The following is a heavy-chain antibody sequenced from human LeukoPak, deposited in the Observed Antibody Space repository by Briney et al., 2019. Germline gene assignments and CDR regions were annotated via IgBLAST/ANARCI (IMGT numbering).Heavy chain of an antibody. CDR2: IYYSGST. V-gene: IGHV4-59*12. D-gene: IGHD1-26*01. CDR3: ARDSGVYGMDV. CDR1: GGSISSYY. J-gene: IGHJ6*02. Sequence: SETLSLTCSVSGGSISSYYWSWIRQPPGKGLEWIGYIYYSGSTNYNPSLKSRVTISVDTSQNQFSLKLSSVTAAGTAVYYCARDSGVYGMDVWGQGTTVTVSS.